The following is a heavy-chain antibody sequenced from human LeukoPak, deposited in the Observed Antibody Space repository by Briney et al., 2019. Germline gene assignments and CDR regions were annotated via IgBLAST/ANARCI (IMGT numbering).Heavy chain of an antibody. V-gene: IGHV1-2*02. CDR3: AKGNSSVVVRSAINRRTDYYYGMDV. D-gene: IGHD2-2*02. Sequence: ASVKASCKASGYTFTASAIPWVRQAPGQGLEWMGWINPNNGGTIYAQKFQGRVTMTRDTSISTAYMELSRLRSEDTAVYYCAKGNSSVVVRSAINRRTDYYYGMDVWGQGTTVTVSS. CDR1: GYTFTASA. J-gene: IGHJ6*02. CDR2: INPNNGGT.